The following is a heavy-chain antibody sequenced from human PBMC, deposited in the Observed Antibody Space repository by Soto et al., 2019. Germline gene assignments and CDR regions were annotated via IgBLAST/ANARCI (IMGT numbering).Heavy chain of an antibody. J-gene: IGHJ6*02. D-gene: IGHD6-19*01. CDR2: INPNSGGT. Sequence: ASVKVSCKASGYTFTGYYIHWVRQAPGQGLEWMGWINPNSGGTNYAQKFQGWVTMTRDTSISTAYMELSRLRSDDTAVYYCAREPLSGWYGDSYGMDVWGQGTTVTVSS. V-gene: IGHV1-2*04. CDR3: AREPLSGWYGDSYGMDV. CDR1: GYTFTGYY.